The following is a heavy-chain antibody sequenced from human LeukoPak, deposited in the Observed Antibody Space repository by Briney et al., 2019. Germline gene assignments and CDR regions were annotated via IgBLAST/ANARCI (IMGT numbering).Heavy chain of an antibody. CDR3: ARDRLFGWYFDL. CDR2: ISAYDGNT. J-gene: IGHJ2*01. CDR1: GYTFTIYG. D-gene: IGHD3-16*01. V-gene: IGHV1-18*01. Sequence: ASVNVSLKSSGYTFTIYGISWVRQAPGQGLAWMGWISAYDGNTNYAQKLQGRVTMTTDTSTSTAYMELRSLRSDDTAVYYCARDRLFGWYFDLWGRGTPVTVSS.